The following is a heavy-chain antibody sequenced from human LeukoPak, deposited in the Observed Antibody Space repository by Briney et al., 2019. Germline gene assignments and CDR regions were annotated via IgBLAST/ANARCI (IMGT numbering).Heavy chain of an antibody. Sequence: VESLKISCKGSGYSFTSYWISWVRQMPGKGLEWMGRIDPSDSYTNYSPSFQGHVTISADKSISTAYLQWSSLKASDTAMYYCARQYYYDSTLGYWGQGTLVTVSS. D-gene: IGHD3-22*01. J-gene: IGHJ4*02. V-gene: IGHV5-10-1*01. CDR3: ARQYYYDSTLGY. CDR1: GYSFTSYW. CDR2: IDPSDSYT.